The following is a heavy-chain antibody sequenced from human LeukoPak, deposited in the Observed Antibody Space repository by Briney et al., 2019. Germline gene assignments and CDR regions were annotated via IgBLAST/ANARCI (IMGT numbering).Heavy chain of an antibody. J-gene: IGHJ4*02. CDR2: IYYSGTT. CDR3: ARDPIGYSIGWFLN. V-gene: IGHV4-59*12. D-gene: IGHD6-19*01. CDR1: GGSISSYY. Sequence: SETLSLTCTVSGGSISSYYWSWIRQPPGKGLEWIGYIYYSGTTNYNPSLKSRVTISVDTSKNQFSLKLSSVTAADTAVYYCARDPIGYSIGWFLNWGQGTLVTVSS.